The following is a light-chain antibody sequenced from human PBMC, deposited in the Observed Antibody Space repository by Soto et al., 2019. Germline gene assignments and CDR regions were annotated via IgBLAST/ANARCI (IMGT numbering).Light chain of an antibody. CDR3: QQYGSSPLYT. J-gene: IGKJ2*01. V-gene: IGKV3-20*01. Sequence: EIVLTQSPGTLSLSPGERATLSCRASQSVSSSYLAWYQQKPGQAPRLLIYGASSRATGIPDRFSGSGSGTDFTLTSSRLEPEDCAVYYCQQYGSSPLYTFGQGTKLEIK. CDR1: QSVSSSY. CDR2: GAS.